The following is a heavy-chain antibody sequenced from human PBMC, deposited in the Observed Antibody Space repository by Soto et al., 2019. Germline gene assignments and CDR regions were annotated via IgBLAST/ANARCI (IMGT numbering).Heavy chain of an antibody. D-gene: IGHD6-13*01. CDR3: TLGTWSAETFEI. CDR1: GGSFNTYT. J-gene: IGHJ3*02. V-gene: IGHV1-69*02. CDR2: IIPFLSIT. Sequence: QVHLVQSGAEVKKPGSSVKVSCKASGGSFNTYTLIWVRQAPGQGLEWMGRIIPFLSITNSAQNFQDRVTITADKSTSTAYMELTSLRSDETAVYYCTLGTWSAETFEIRGQGTRVTVSS.